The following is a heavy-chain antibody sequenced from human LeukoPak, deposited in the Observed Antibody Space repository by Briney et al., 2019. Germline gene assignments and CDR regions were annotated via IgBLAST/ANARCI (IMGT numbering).Heavy chain of an antibody. V-gene: IGHV1-8*03. CDR3: ARDDGYYYYYYYMDV. D-gene: IGHD1-1*01. Sequence: ASVKVSCKASGYTFTSYDINWVRQATGQGLEWMGWMNPNSGDTGYPQRFQGRVTITRNTSISTAYMELSSLRSEDTAVYYCARDDGYYYYYYYMDVWGKGTTVTVSS. CDR2: MNPNSGDT. CDR1: GYTFTSYD. J-gene: IGHJ6*03.